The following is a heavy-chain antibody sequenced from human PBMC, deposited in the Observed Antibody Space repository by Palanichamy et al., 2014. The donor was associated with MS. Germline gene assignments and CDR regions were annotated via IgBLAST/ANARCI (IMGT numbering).Heavy chain of an antibody. CDR2: INPDSGDT. V-gene: IGHV1-2*06. CDR1: GYTFTGYY. J-gene: IGHJ4*02. D-gene: IGHD2-21*02. Sequence: QVQLVQSGAEVRKPGASVKVSCKTSGYTFTGYYIHWVRQAPGQGLEWMGRINPDSGDTNYPQKFQGRVTLTRDTSNSTAYMELSRLTSDDTTVYFCARVVTVLKYWDQGTLVTVSS. CDR3: ARVVTVLKY.